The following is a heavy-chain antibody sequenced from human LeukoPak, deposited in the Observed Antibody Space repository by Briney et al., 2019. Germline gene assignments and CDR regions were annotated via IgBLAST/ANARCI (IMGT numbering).Heavy chain of an antibody. Sequence: GGSLRLSCAASGFTVSSNYMSWVRQAPGKGLEWVSVIYSGGSTYYADSVKGRFTISRDNSKNTLYLQMNSLRAEDTAVYYCAKRLRDIVGARNAFDIWGQGTMVSVSS. CDR3: AKRLRDIVGARNAFDI. CDR1: GFTVSSNY. J-gene: IGHJ3*02. V-gene: IGHV3-66*01. D-gene: IGHD1-26*01. CDR2: IYSGGST.